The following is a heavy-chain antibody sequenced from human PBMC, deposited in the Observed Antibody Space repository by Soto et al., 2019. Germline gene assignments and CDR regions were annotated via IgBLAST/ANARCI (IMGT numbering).Heavy chain of an antibody. Sequence: QITLKESGPTLVKPTQTLTLTCTFSGFSLSTSGVGVGWIRQPPGKALEWLALIYWDDDKRYSPSLRSRLTITKDTSKNQVVLTMTNMDPVDTATYYFAHRTIPVYGMDVWGQGTTVTVSS. CDR2: IYWDDDK. CDR3: AHRTIPVYGMDV. CDR1: GFSLSTSGVG. D-gene: IGHD3-9*01. V-gene: IGHV2-5*02. J-gene: IGHJ6*02.